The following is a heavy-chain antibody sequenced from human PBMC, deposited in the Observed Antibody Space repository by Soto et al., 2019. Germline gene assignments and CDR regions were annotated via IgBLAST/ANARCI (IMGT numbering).Heavy chain of an antibody. V-gene: IGHV4-34*01. D-gene: IGHD6-13*01. J-gene: IGHJ6*03. Sequence: SETLSLTCAVYGGSFSGYCWSWIRQPPGKGLEWIGEINHSGSTNYNPSLKSRVTISVDTSKNQFSLKLSSVTAADTAVYYCARGRGGTGIAAAGTSRLDYYMDVWGKGTTVTVSS. CDR3: ARGRGGTGIAAAGTSRLDYYMDV. CDR1: GGSFSGYC. CDR2: INHSGST.